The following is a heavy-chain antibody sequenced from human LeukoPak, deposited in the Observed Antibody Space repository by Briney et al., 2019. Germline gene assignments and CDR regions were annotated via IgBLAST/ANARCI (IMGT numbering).Heavy chain of an antibody. CDR1: GGSISSGSYY. CDR3: ARESVMIFGVADY. Sequence: PSETLSLTCTVSGGSISSGSYYWSWIRQPAGKGLEWIGHTHITGSTNYNPSLKSRVIISLDTSKNQVSLKLGSVTAADTAVYYCARESVMIFGVADYWGQGTLVTVSS. V-gene: IGHV4-61*09. D-gene: IGHD3-3*01. CDR2: THITGST. J-gene: IGHJ4*02.